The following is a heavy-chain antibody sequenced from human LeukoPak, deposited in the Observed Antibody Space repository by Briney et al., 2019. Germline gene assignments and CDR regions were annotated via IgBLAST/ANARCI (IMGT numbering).Heavy chain of an antibody. CDR2: INPSGGST. D-gene: IGHD6-19*01. CDR3: AREGPSGSDAFDI. J-gene: IGHJ3*02. Sequence: ASVKVSCKAPGYTFTSYYMHWVRQAPGQGLEWMGIINPSGGSTSYAQKFQGRVTMTRDASTSTVYMELSSLRSEDTAVYYCAREGPSGSDAFDIWGQGTMVTVSS. V-gene: IGHV1-46*01. CDR1: GYTFTSYY.